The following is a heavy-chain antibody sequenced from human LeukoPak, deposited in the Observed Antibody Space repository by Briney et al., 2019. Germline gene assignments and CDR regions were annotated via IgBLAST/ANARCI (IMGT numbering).Heavy chain of an antibody. J-gene: IGHJ3*02. CDR1: GGSISSGSYY. CDR3: ASDPRGGAFDI. Sequence: SQTLSLTCTVSGGSISSGSYYWSWIGQPAGKGLEWIGRIYTSGSTNYNPSLKSRVTISVDTSKNQFSLKLSSVTAADTAVYYCASDPRGGAFDIWGQGTMVTVSS. CDR2: IYTSGST. V-gene: IGHV4-61*02.